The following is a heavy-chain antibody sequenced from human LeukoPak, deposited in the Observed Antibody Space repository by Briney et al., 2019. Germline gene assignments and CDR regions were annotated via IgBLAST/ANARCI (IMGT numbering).Heavy chain of an antibody. D-gene: IGHD2-15*01. CDR2: TRYDKSDI. CDR1: GFTFTSYG. V-gene: IGHV3-30*02. CDR3: ARGSATHQYSFDY. J-gene: IGHJ4*02. Sequence: GGSLRLSCAASGFTFTSYGMHWVRQAPGKGLGWVALTRYDKSDIYYADSVKGRFTISRDNSKNILYLQMNSLRAEDTAVYFCARGSATHQYSFDYWGQGTLVTVSS.